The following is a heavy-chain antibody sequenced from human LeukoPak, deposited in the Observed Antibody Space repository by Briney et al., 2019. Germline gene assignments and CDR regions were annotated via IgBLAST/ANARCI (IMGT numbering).Heavy chain of an antibody. CDR2: IKQDGSEK. D-gene: IGHD6-19*01. J-gene: IGHJ4*02. CDR3: ARDTSGGWYGLIDY. CDR1: GFTFTSFW. V-gene: IGHV3-7*01. Sequence: PGGSLRLSFEASGFTFTSFWISWVRQAPGKGLEWVANIKQDGSEKYYVDPVKGRFTISRDNAKNSLYLQMNSLRAEDTAVYYCARDTSGGWYGLIDYWGQGTPVTVSS.